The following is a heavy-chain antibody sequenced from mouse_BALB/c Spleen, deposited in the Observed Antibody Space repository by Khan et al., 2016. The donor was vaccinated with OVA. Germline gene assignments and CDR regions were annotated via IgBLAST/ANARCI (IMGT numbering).Heavy chain of an antibody. Sequence: EVQLQESGPELVKPGASVKMSCKASGYTFTSYVMHWVRQKPGQGLEWIGYIYPYNDATKYNEKFKGKATLTSDKYSSSAFMELSSLTSEASAVCFCTRQLRLQAFPYWGQGTLVTVSA. CDR1: GYTFTSYV. J-gene: IGHJ3*01. CDR2: IYPYNDAT. CDR3: TRQLRLQAFPY. V-gene: IGHV1S136*01. D-gene: IGHD1-2*01.